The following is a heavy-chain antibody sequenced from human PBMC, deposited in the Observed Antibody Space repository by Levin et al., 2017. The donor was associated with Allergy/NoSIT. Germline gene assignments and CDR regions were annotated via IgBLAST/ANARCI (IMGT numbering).Heavy chain of an antibody. J-gene: IGHJ6*03. CDR1: GFTFSNAW. Sequence: LSLTCAASGFTFSNAWMSWVRQAPGKGLEWVGRIKSKTDGGTTDFAAPVKGRFTISRDDSKNTLYLQMNSLKTEDTAVYYCTKGHIHDSWSGYGTYSYYYYMDVWGTGATVTVSS. CDR2: IKSKTDGGTT. CDR3: TKGHIHDSWSGYGTYSYYYYMDV. D-gene: IGHD3-3*01. V-gene: IGHV3-15*01.